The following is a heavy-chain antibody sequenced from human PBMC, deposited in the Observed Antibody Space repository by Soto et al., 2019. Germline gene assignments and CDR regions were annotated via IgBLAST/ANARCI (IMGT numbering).Heavy chain of an antibody. CDR1: GYSFTSYW. V-gene: IGHV5-51*01. CDR3: ARLGLGSSSWYNWFDP. Sequence: EVQLVQSGAEVKKPGESLKISCKGSGYSFTSYWIGWVRQMPGKGLEWMGVIYPGDSDTRYSPSFQGQVTISADKSISTAYLQWSSLKASDTAMYYCARLGLGSSSWYNWFDPWGQGTLVTVSS. D-gene: IGHD6-13*01. J-gene: IGHJ5*02. CDR2: IYPGDSDT.